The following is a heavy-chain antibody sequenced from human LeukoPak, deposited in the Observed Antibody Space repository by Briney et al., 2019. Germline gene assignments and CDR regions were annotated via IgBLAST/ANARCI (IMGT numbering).Heavy chain of an antibody. CDR2: ISGSGGSS. CDR3: AKGPIAGTRWFDP. CDR1: GFTFSRYV. Sequence: GGSLRLSCAASGFTFSRYVMSWVRQAPGEGLEWVSSISGSGGSSYYADPLKGRFTISRDNSKNTLYLQMNSLRAEDTAVYYCAKGPIAGTRWFDPWGQGTLVTVSS. V-gene: IGHV3-23*01. J-gene: IGHJ5*02. D-gene: IGHD6-13*01.